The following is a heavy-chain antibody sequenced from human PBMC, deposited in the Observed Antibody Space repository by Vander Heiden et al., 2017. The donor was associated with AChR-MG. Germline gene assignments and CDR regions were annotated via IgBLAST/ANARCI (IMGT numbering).Heavy chain of an antibody. CDR1: GYTFTSYG. D-gene: IGHD3-10*01. Sequence: QVQLVQSGAEVKKPGASVKVSCKASGYTFTSYGISWLRQAPGQGLEWMGWISAYNGNTNYAQKLQGRVTMTTDTSTSTAYMELRSLRSDDTAVYYCAREYYGSGSFLGYYYYGMDVWGQGTTVTVSS. J-gene: IGHJ6*02. CDR3: AREYYGSGSFLGYYYYGMDV. V-gene: IGHV1-18*01. CDR2: ISAYNGNT.